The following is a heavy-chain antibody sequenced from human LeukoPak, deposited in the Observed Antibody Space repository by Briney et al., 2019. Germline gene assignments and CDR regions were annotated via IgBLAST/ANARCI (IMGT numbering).Heavy chain of an antibody. CDR1: GCTFSGYY. D-gene: IGHD2-8*01. Sequence: ASVKVSCKTSGCTFSGYYIHWVRQAPGQGLEWLGRIDPKSGGTSFAHNFQGRVTMTTDTSISTVYMDLSSLRSDDTAVYYCARDSRVSADYWGQGTLVTVSS. V-gene: IGHV1-2*06. J-gene: IGHJ4*02. CDR2: IDPKSGGT. CDR3: ARDSRVSADY.